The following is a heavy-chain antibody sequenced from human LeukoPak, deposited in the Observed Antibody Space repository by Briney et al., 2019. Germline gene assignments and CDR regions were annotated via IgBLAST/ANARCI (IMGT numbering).Heavy chain of an antibody. Sequence: GGSLRLSCAASGFTVSSNYMSWVRQAPGKGLEWVSVIYSGGSTYYADSVKGRFTISRDNSKNTLYLQMNSLRAEDTAVYYCARDGPSETPYYYYCYMDVWGKGTTVTVSS. CDR2: IYSGGST. CDR1: GFTVSSNY. CDR3: ARDGPSETPYYYYCYMDV. V-gene: IGHV3-53*05. J-gene: IGHJ6*03.